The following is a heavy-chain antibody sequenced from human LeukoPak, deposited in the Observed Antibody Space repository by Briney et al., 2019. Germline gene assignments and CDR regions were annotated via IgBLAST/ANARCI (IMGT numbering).Heavy chain of an antibody. Sequence: VASVTVSCKASGYTFTGYYVHWVRQAPGQGLEWMGWINPNSGGTNYAQKFQGRVTMTRDTSISTAYMELTRLRSDDTAVYYCARGSSYRSDHWGQATLVTVS. V-gene: IGHV1-2*02. CDR1: GYTFTGYY. CDR2: INPNSGGT. J-gene: IGHJ4*02. D-gene: IGHD1-26*01. CDR3: ARGSSYRSDH.